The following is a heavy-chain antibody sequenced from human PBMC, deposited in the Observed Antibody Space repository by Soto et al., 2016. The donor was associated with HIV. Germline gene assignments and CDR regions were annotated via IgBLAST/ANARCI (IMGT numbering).Heavy chain of an antibody. V-gene: IGHV3-33*01. CDR3: ARIEQVKGAFDI. D-gene: IGHD6-13*01. J-gene: IGHJ3*02. Sequence: VQLVESGGGVVQPGRSLRLSCAASGFTFSRYGMHWVRQAPGKGLEWVAIIWYDGTNKYYADSVKGRFTISRDNSKNTVFLHMNSLRVEDTAVYYCARIEQVKGAFDIWGQGTMVTVSP. CDR2: IWYDGTNK. CDR1: GFTFSRYG.